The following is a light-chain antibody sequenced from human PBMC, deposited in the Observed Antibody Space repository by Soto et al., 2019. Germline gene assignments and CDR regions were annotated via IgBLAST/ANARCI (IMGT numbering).Light chain of an antibody. Sequence: QSVLTQPASVSGSPGQSIAISCTGTSSDFGAYDYVSWYQQHPDKAHKLMIYEVSNRPSGVSDRFSGSKSVNTATLTISGLQAEDEADYYCASYTTTSTRVFGTGTKVTVL. V-gene: IGLV2-14*03. CDR2: EVS. J-gene: IGLJ1*01. CDR1: SSDFGAYDY. CDR3: ASYTTTSTRV.